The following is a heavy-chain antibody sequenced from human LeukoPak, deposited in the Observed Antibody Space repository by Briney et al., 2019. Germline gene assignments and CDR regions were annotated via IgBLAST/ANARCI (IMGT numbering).Heavy chain of an antibody. J-gene: IGHJ4*02. CDR1: GFTFSSYG. V-gene: IGHV3-30*02. D-gene: IGHD3-22*01. Sequence: PGGSLRLSCAASGFTFSSYGMHWVRQAPGKGLEWVAFIRYDGSNKYYADSVKGRFTISRDNSKNTLYLQMNSLRAEDTAVYYCAKDRDDYYDSSGYPDPNFDYWGQGTLVTVSS. CDR2: IRYDGSNK. CDR3: AKDRDDYYDSSGYPDPNFDY.